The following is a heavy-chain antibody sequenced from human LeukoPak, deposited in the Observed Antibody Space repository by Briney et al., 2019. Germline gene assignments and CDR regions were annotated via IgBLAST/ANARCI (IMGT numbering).Heavy chain of an antibody. V-gene: IGHV4-34*01. Sequence: PSETLSLTCAVYGGSFSGYYWSWIRQPPGKGLEWIGEINHSGSTDYNPSLKSRVTISVDTSKNQFSLKLSSATAADTAVYYCASGLGCSGGSCYFPFDYWGQGTLVTVPS. J-gene: IGHJ4*02. CDR3: ASGLGCSGGSCYFPFDY. CDR2: INHSGST. D-gene: IGHD2-15*01. CDR1: GGSFSGYY.